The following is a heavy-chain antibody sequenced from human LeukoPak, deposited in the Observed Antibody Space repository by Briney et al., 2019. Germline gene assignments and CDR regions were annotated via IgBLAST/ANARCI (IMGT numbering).Heavy chain of an antibody. V-gene: IGHV1-69*05. CDR1: GGTFSSYA. J-gene: IGHJ6*03. CDR3: ARGSIAARSYYYYMDV. Sequence: ASVKVSCKVSGGTFSSYAISWVRQAPGQELEWMGGIIPIFGTANYAQKFQGRVTITTDESTSTAYMELSSLRSEDTAVYYCARGSIAARSYYYYMDVWGKGTTVTVYS. CDR2: IIPIFGTA. D-gene: IGHD6-6*01.